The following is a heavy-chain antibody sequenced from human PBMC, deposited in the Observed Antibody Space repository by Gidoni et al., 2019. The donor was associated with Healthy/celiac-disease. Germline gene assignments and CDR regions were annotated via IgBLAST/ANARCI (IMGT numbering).Heavy chain of an antibody. V-gene: IGHV4-39*01. CDR2: IYYSGST. J-gene: IGHJ2*01. CDR3: ARRFAWTTNWYFDL. Sequence: QLQLQESGPGLVKPSEPLSLTCTVSGGSISSSSYYWGWIRQPPGKGLEWIGSIYYSGSTYYNPSLKSRVTISVDTSKNQFSLKLSSVTAADTAVYYCARRFAWTTNWYFDLWGRGTLVTVSS. D-gene: IGHD4-17*01. CDR1: GGSISSSSYY.